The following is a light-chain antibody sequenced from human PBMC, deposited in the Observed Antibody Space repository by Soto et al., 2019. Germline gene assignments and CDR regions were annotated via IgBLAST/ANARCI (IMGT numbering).Light chain of an antibody. Sequence: QSALTQPASVSGSPGQSITISCTGTSSDVGSYNLVSWYQQHPGKAPKLMIYDINNRPSGVSKRFSGSKSGNTASLTISGLQAEDEADYYCVSYTARSSYVFGTGTKLTVL. CDR3: VSYTARSSYV. J-gene: IGLJ1*01. CDR2: DIN. CDR1: SSDVGSYNL. V-gene: IGLV2-14*02.